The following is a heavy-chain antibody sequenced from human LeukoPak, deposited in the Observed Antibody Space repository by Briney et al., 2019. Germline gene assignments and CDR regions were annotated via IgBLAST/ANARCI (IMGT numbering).Heavy chain of an antibody. V-gene: IGHV3-23*05. J-gene: IGHJ4*01. Sequence: GGPLRLSCAASGFTFSSYAMSWVRQAPGKGLEWISSLSSGRSPSYSDSLEGRLTMSSDNARNTLYLQMDNLRGEDTAMYYCARQLGYCAAGTCYFDSWGHGTQVTVSS. D-gene: IGHD1-1*01. CDR3: ARQLGYCAAGTCYFDS. CDR2: LSSGRSP. CDR1: GFTFSSYA.